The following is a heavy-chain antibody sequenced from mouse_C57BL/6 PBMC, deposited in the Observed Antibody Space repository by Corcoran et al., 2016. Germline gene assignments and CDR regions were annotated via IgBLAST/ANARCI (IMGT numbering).Heavy chain of an antibody. CDR3: ARGTTVVATDWYFDV. CDR1: GYTFTDYY. V-gene: IGHV1-26*01. Sequence: VQLKQSGAELVRPGASVKLSCKASGYTFTDYYMNWVKQSHGKSLEWIGDINPNNGGTSYNQKFKGKATLTVDKSSSTAYMELRSLTSEDSAVYYCARGTTVVATDWYFDVWGTGTTVTVSS. J-gene: IGHJ1*03. D-gene: IGHD1-1*01. CDR2: INPNNGGT.